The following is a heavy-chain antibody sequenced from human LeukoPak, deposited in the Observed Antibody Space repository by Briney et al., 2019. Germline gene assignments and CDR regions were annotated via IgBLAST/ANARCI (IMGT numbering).Heavy chain of an antibody. D-gene: IGHD6-13*01. Sequence: TSETLSLTCTVSGGSISIGGYYWSWIRQHPGKGLEWIGYIYYSGSTYYNPSLKSRVTISVDTSKNQFSLKLSSVTAADTAVYYCARLHSSSWYYGWFDPWGQGTLVTVSS. J-gene: IGHJ5*02. CDR1: GGSISIGGYY. CDR3: ARLHSSSWYYGWFDP. V-gene: IGHV4-31*03. CDR2: IYYSGST.